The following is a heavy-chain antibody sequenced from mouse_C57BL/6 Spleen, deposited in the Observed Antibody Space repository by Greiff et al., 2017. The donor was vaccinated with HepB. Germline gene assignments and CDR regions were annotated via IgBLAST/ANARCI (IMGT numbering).Heavy chain of an antibody. CDR1: GYTFTDYN. CDR3: ASVTTVVAPYAMDY. Sequence: VQLQQSGPELVKPGASVKMSCKASGYTFTDYNMHWVKQSHGKSLEWIGYINPNNGGTSYNQKFKGKATLTVNKSSSTAYMELRSLTSEDSAVYYCASVTTVVAPYAMDYWGQGTSVTVSS. V-gene: IGHV1-22*01. J-gene: IGHJ4*01. D-gene: IGHD1-1*01. CDR2: INPNNGGT.